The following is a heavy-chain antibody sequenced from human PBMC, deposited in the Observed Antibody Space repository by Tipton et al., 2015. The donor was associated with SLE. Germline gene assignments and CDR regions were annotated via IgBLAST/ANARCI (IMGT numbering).Heavy chain of an antibody. V-gene: IGHV4-4*02. J-gene: IGHJ4*02. CDR1: GGSISSSNW. CDR2: IYFTGST. CDR3: ARGGGSPSY. D-gene: IGHD6-19*01. Sequence: TLSLTCAVSGGSISSSNWWSWVRQPPGKGLEWIGYIYFTGSTNYNPSLKSRVTISVDMSKNQLSLKLTSVTAADTAVYYCARGGGSPSYWGQGTLVTVSS.